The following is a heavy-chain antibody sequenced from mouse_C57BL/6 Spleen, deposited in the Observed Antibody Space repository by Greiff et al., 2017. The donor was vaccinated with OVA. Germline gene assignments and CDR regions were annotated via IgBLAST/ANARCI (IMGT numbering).Heavy chain of an antibody. CDR1: GYTFTSYW. CDR2: IDPNSGGT. D-gene: IGHD1-1*01. V-gene: IGHV1-72*01. Sequence: QVQLQQPGAELVKPGASVKLSCKASGYTFTSYWMHWVKQRPGRGLEWIGRIDPNSGGTKYNEKFKSKATLTVDTPSSTAYMQLSSLTSEDSAVDYGATYYGSSDGYFDVWGTGTTVTVSA. J-gene: IGHJ1*03. CDR3: ATYYGSSDGYFDV.